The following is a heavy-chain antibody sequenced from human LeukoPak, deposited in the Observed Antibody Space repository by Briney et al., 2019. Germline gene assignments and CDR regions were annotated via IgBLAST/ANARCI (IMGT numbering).Heavy chain of an antibody. CDR3: AKDSGIAVAGTLRAFDI. CDR1: GFTFSSYG. D-gene: IGHD6-19*01. CDR2: ISYDGSNK. V-gene: IGHV3-30*18. Sequence: GGSLRLSCAASGFTFSSYGMHWVRQAPGKGLEWVAVISYDGSNKYFADSVKGRFTISRDNSKNTLYLQMNSLRAEDTAVCYCAKDSGIAVAGTLRAFDIWGQGTMVTVSS. J-gene: IGHJ3*02.